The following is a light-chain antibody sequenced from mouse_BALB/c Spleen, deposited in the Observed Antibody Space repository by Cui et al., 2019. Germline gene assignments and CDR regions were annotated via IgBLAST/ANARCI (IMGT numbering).Light chain of an antibody. V-gene: IGKV4-55*01. Sequence: QIVLTQSPAIMSASPGEKVTRTCSASSSVSYMYWYQQKPGSSTRLLIYDTSNLASGVPVRFSGSGSGTSYSLTISRMEAEDAATYYCQQWSSYPPTFGGGTKLEIK. CDR3: QQWSSYPPT. J-gene: IGKJ2*01. CDR1: SSVSY. CDR2: DTS.